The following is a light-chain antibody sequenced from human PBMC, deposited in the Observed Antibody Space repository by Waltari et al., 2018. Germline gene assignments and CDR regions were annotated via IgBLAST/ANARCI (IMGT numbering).Light chain of an antibody. CDR3: FAYLGSDSWV. CDR2: EVH. V-gene: IGLV2-8*01. Sequence: QSALTQPPSASGSPGQSATISCTGATIAAYNYISWYQQHPVKAPKLIIHEVHKQPSEVPNRFARSKSGNSASLTVSGLLPEDESNYYCFAYLGSDSWVLGGQTK. J-gene: IGLJ3*02. CDR1: TIAAYNY.